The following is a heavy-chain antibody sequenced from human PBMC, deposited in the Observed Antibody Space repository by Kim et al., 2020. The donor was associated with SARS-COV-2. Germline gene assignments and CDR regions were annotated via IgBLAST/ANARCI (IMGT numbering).Heavy chain of an antibody. J-gene: IGHJ4*02. D-gene: IGHD6-19*01. V-gene: IGHV3-64*04. Sequence: KVRVTISRDNSKNTLYLPMNSLRAEDTAVYYCARDIGIAVAGRVLRGLDYWGQGTLVTVSS. CDR3: ARDIGIAVAGRVLRGLDY.